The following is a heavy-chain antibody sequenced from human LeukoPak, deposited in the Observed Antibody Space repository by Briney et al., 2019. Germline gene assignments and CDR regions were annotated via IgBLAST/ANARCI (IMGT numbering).Heavy chain of an antibody. CDR3: ARCGVYRGYSGYVNSYYFDY. D-gene: IGHD5-12*01. V-gene: IGHV3-30*03. J-gene: IGHJ4*02. CDR1: GFTFSSYG. Sequence: GGSLRLSCAASGFTFSSYGMHWVRQAPGKGLEWVAVISYDGSNKYYADSVKGRFTISRDNSKNTLYLQMNSLRAEDTAVYYCARCGVYRGYSGYVNSYYFDYWGQGTLVTVSS. CDR2: ISYDGSNK.